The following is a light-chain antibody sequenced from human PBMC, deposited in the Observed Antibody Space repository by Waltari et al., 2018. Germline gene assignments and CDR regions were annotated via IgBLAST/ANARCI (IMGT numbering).Light chain of an antibody. CDR1: SSDVGGYNY. CDR3: SSYIGSSTLEL. CDR2: DVS. Sequence: SALTQPASVSGSPGQSLTISCPGTSSDVGGYNYVSWYQQHPGKAPKLIIFDVSDRPSGVSNRFSGSKSGNTASLTISGLQAEDEADYYCSSYIGSSTLELFGGGTSLTVL. V-gene: IGLV2-14*03. J-gene: IGLJ2*01.